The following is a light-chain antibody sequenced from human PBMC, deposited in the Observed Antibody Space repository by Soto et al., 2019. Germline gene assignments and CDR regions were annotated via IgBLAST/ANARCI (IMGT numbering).Light chain of an antibody. J-gene: IGLJ2*01. CDR2: EVS. CDR1: SSDVGSYNL. Sequence: QSALTQPASVSGSPGQSITISCTGTSSDVGSYNLVSWYQQHPGKAPKLMIYEVSKRPSGVSNRFSGSKSSNTASLTISGLQAEDEADYYCCSYAGSSTFEHVVFGGGTKVTVL. CDR3: CSYAGSSTFEHVV. V-gene: IGLV2-23*02.